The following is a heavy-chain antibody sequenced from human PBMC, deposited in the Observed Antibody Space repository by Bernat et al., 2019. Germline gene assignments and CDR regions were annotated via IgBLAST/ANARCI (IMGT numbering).Heavy chain of an antibody. CDR1: GFSLSTSGVA. CDR2: IYSDEDK. Sequence: QITLKESGPTLVKPPQTLTLTCTFSGFSLSTSGVAVGWIRQPPGKALEWLALIYSDEDKRYSPSLRSRLTITKDTSKNQVVLTMTNMDTVDTATYYCAHLKQLVPDYWGQGTLVTVSS. CDR3: AHLKQLVPDY. D-gene: IGHD6-13*01. V-gene: IGHV2-5*02. J-gene: IGHJ4*02.